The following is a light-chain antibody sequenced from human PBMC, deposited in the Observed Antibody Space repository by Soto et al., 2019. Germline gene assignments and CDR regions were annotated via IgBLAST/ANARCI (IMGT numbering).Light chain of an antibody. CDR1: SSDVGAYNF. CDR3: TSYRRGSHYV. CDR2: EVS. Sequence: QSALTQPASVSGSPGQSITISCSGTSSDVGAYNFVSWYQQHAGKAPQLIIYEVSNRPSGISKRVSGSKSDNTASLTISGLQVDDAAEYFCTSYRRGSHYVFGSGTKLTVL. J-gene: IGLJ1*01. V-gene: IGLV2-14*01.